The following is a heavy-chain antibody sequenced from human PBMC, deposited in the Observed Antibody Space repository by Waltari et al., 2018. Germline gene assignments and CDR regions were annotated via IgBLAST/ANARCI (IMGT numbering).Heavy chain of an antibody. CDR3: AKDSLLTGYGAFDS. CDR1: GFAFSRFA. J-gene: IGHJ4*02. D-gene: IGHD3-9*01. CDR2: ISSSGART. V-gene: IGHV3-23*01. Sequence: VQVLESGGGLVQPGGSLRLSCAASGFAFSRFAISWVRQAPGKGLAWVSAISSSGARTYYADSVKGRFTISRDNSNNTLYLQMSGLRAEDTAVYYCAKDSLLTGYGAFDSWGQGTLVTVSS.